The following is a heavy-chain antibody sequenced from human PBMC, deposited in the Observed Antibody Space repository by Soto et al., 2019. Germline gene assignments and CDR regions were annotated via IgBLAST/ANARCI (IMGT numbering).Heavy chain of an antibody. J-gene: IGHJ6*03. CDR2: INHSGST. D-gene: IGHD6-6*01. Sequence: SETLSLTCAVYGGSFSGYYWSWIRQPPGKGLEWIGEINHSGSTNYNPSLKSRVTISVDTSKNQFSLKLSSVTAADTAVYYCARTYSSSSNYYYYMDVWGKGTTVTVSS. CDR1: GGSFSGYY. V-gene: IGHV4-34*01. CDR3: ARTYSSSSNYYYYMDV.